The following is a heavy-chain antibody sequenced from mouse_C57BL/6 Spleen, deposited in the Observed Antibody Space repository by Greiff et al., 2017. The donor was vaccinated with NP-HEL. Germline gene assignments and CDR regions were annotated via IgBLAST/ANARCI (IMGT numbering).Heavy chain of an antibody. CDR1: GYTFTSYW. D-gene: IGHD2-3*01. J-gene: IGHJ4*01. V-gene: IGHV1-69*01. CDR2: IDPSDSYT. CDR3: ARSGWLLDYAMDY. Sequence: VQLQQSGAELVMPGASVKLSCKASGYTFTSYWMHWVKQRPGQGLEWIGEIDPSDSYTNYNQKFKGKSTLTVDKSSSTAYMQLSSLTSEDSAVYYCARSGWLLDYAMDYWGQGTSVTVSS.